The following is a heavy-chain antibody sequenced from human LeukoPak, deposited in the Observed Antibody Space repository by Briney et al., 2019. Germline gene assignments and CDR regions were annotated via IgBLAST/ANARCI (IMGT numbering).Heavy chain of an antibody. CDR2: ISSSSSYI. CDR3: ARDSVSSWRYYYYYYGMDV. V-gene: IGHV3-21*01. CDR1: GFTFSNYN. Sequence: GGSLRLSCAASGFTFSNYNMNWVRQAPGKGLEWVSSISSSSSYIYYADSVKGRFTISRDNTKNSLYLQMNSLRAEDTAVYYCARDSVSSWRYYYYYYGMDVWGQGTTVTVSS. D-gene: IGHD6-13*01. J-gene: IGHJ6*02.